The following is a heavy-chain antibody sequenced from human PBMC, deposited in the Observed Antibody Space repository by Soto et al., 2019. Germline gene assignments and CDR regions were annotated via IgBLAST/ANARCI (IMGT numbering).Heavy chain of an antibody. Sequence: EVQLVESGGGLVQPGGSLRLSCAASGFTFSSYSMKWVRQAPGKGLEWVSYISSSSSTIYYADSVKGRFTISRDNAKNSLYLQMNSLRAEDTAVYYCARDRAMGGYSSGIDWGQGTLVTVSS. V-gene: IGHV3-48*01. CDR2: ISSSSSTI. J-gene: IGHJ4*02. CDR3: ARDRAMGGYSSGID. D-gene: IGHD6-19*01. CDR1: GFTFSSYS.